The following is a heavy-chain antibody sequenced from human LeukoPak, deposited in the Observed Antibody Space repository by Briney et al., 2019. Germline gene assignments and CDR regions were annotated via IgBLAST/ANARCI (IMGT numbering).Heavy chain of an antibody. CDR3: TRHVGGGDSSGSYFDN. CDR1: GFTFSGSA. V-gene: IGHV3-73*01. CDR2: IRSTANNYAT. Sequence: GGSLRLSCAASGFTFSGSAMHWVRQASGKGLEWVGRIRSTANNYATAYAASVKGRFTISRDDSKNTAYLQMNSLKTEDTAVHYCTRHVGGGDSSGSYFDNWGQGTLVTVSS. J-gene: IGHJ4*02. D-gene: IGHD3-22*01.